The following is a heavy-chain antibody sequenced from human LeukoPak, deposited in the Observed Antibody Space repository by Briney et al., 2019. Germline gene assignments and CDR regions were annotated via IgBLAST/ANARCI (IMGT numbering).Heavy chain of an antibody. D-gene: IGHD5-12*01. Sequence: PGGSLRLSRAASGFTFSSYAMSWVRQAPGKGLEWVSGISGSAYSTYYADSVQGRFTISRDNSKNTLYLQMNSLRAEDTAVYYCAKEAGYSGYDYPDYWGQGTLVTVSS. CDR3: AKEAGYSGYDYPDY. V-gene: IGHV3-23*01. J-gene: IGHJ4*02. CDR2: ISGSAYST. CDR1: GFTFSSYA.